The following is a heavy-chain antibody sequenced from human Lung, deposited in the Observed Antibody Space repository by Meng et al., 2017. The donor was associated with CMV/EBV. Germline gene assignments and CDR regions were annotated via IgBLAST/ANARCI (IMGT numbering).Heavy chain of an antibody. D-gene: IGHD4-11*01. V-gene: IGHV1-18*01. CDR1: GYNFTSYG. CDR2: ISAFNGGT. CDR3: VRDRYSNIDY. J-gene: IGHJ4*02. Sequence: VSCKAYGYNFTSYGISWVRQAPGQGLEWMGWISAFNGGTIYAEKVQGRVTMTTDTSTTTAYMELRSPRSDDTAMYYCVRDRYSNIDYWGQGTLVTVSS.